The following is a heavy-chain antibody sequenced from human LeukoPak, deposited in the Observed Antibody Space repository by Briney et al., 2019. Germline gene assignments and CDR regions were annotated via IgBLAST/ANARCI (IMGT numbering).Heavy chain of an antibody. CDR3: ARVEGYYDSSGYDY. Sequence: SQTLSLTCAISGDSVSSNSAAWNWIRQSPPRGLEWLGRTYYRSKWYNDYAVSVKSRITINPDTSKNQFSLQLNSVTPEDTAVYYCARVEGYYDSSGYDYWGQGTLVTVSS. CDR1: GDSVSSNSAA. J-gene: IGHJ4*02. CDR2: TYYRSKWYN. V-gene: IGHV6-1*01. D-gene: IGHD3-22*01.